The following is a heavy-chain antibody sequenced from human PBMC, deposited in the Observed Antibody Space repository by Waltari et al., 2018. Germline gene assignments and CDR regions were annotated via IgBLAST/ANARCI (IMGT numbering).Heavy chain of an antibody. CDR3: ARDDSLWPHYFDH. CDR1: GFAFSSHW. CDR2: IKSDGSGA. Sequence: EVQLVESGGGLIQPGGSLRLSCEASGFAFSSHWMHWVRHSPGEGLVWVARIKSDGSGAGYADSVKGRFIISRVNAKDTLYLQMNSLKVEDTAMYYCARDDSLWPHYFDHWGQGTLVTVSS. J-gene: IGHJ4*02. D-gene: IGHD2-21*01. V-gene: IGHV3-74*01.